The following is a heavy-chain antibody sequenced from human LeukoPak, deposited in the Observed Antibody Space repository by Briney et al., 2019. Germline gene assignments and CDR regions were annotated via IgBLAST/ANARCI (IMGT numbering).Heavy chain of an antibody. CDR2: LNSNNGDI. Sequence: ASVKVSCKASGYTFTDYYMHWVRQAPGQGLEYMGWLNSNNGDINYVQKFQGRVTMTRDTSINTAYMELSSLRSEDTAVYYCARDRAPYCSSTSCHDAFDIWGXGTMVTVSS. CDR1: GYTFTDYY. V-gene: IGHV1-2*02. J-gene: IGHJ3*02. CDR3: ARDRAPYCSSTSCHDAFDI. D-gene: IGHD2-2*01.